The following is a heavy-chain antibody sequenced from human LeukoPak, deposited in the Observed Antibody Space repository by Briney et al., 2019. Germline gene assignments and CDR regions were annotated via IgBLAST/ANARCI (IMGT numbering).Heavy chain of an antibody. Sequence: ASVKVSCKASGYTFTGYYMHWVRQAPGQGLEWMGWINPNSGGTNYAQKFQGRVTMTGDTSISTAYMELSRLRSDDTAVYYCARGETYYDSSGYYSPHWGQGTLVTVSS. CDR2: INPNSGGT. J-gene: IGHJ4*02. CDR3: ARGETYYDSSGYYSPH. D-gene: IGHD3-22*01. V-gene: IGHV1-2*02. CDR1: GYTFTGYY.